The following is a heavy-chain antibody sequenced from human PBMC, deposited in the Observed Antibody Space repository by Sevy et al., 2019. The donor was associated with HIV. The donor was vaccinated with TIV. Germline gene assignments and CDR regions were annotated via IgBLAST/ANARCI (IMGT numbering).Heavy chain of an antibody. CDR3: ARDRLPSYYYGSGSYYSIDY. J-gene: IGHJ4*02. CDR2: IIPIFGTA. Sequence: ASVKVSCKASGGTFSSYAISWVRQAPGQGLEWMGGIIPIFGTANYAQKFQGRVTITADESTSTAYMELSSLRSEDTAVYYCARDRLPSYYYGSGSYYSIDYWGQGTLVTVSS. D-gene: IGHD3-10*01. V-gene: IGHV1-69*13. CDR1: GGTFSSYA.